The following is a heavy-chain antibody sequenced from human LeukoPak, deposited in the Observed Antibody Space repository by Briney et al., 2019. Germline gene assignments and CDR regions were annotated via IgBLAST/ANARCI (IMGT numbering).Heavy chain of an antibody. D-gene: IGHD1-26*01. CDR2: MSPNSGDT. J-gene: IGHJ4*02. V-gene: IGHV1-8*01. CDR1: GYTFTSYD. Sequence: ASVKVSCKASGYTFTSYDFNWVRQATGQRPEWMGWMSPNSGDTGYAQKFQDRVTMTRNTSISTAYMELSSLRSDDTAVYYCARLLVGASTTPLDYWGQGTLVTVSS. CDR3: ARLLVGASTTPLDY.